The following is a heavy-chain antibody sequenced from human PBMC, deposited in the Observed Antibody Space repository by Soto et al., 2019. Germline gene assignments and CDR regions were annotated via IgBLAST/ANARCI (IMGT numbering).Heavy chain of an antibody. CDR3: AGGIWGGSFLLAY. CDR2: IYYSGST. Sequence: SETLSLTCTVSGGSISSGDYYWSWIRQPPGKGLEWIGYIYYSGSTYYNPSLKSRVTISVDTSKNQFSLKLSSVTAADTAVYYCAGGIWGGSFLLAYWGQGTLVTVSS. D-gene: IGHD1-26*01. CDR1: GGSISSGDYY. J-gene: IGHJ4*02. V-gene: IGHV4-30-4*01.